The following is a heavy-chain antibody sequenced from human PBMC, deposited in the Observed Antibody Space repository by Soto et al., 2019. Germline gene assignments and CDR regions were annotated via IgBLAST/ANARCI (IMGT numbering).Heavy chain of an antibody. Sequence: LSLTCSVSGGSFGSGNHFWNWIRQPPGRGLEWLGYMYYTGVTNYNPSLKSRVSMSVDTSKDQFSLNLTSLTAAGTAVYYCARGGEPLGYYGLDVCGQGTTFTVSS. J-gene: IGHJ6*02. CDR2: MYYTGVT. CDR3: ARGGEPLGYYGLDV. CDR1: GGSFGSGNHF. V-gene: IGHV4-61*01.